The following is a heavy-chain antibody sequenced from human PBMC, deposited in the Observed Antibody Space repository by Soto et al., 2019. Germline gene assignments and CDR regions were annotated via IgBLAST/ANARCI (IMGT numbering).Heavy chain of an antibody. Sequence: ASLKVYCNISGYTLTELSMHCVRHTNGKGLEWMGGFDPEDGETIYAQKFQGRVTMTEDTSTDTAYMELSSLRSEDTAVYYCATTVDIVATLDGMEVWGQGTMVTVSS. CDR2: FDPEDGET. V-gene: IGHV1-24*01. J-gene: IGHJ6*02. D-gene: IGHD5-12*01. CDR1: GYTLTELS. CDR3: ATTVDIVATLDGMEV.